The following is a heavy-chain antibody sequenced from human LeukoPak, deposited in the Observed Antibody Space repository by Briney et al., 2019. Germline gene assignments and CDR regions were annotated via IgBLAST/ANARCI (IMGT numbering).Heavy chain of an antibody. Sequence: GGSLRLSCAASGFTFSNYWMHWVRQGPGKGLMWVSRIKSDGSETSSAESLEGRFTISRDNARNMLYLQMNSLRPEATAIYYCTSDRVLYGLDVWGQGTTVTVSS. CDR1: GFTFSNYW. V-gene: IGHV3-74*01. CDR3: TSDRVLYGLDV. CDR2: IKSDGSET. J-gene: IGHJ6*02.